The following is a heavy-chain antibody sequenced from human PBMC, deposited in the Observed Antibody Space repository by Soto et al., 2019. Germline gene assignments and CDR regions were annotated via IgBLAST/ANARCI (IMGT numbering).Heavy chain of an antibody. Sequence: EVQLVESGGGLVQPGGSLRLSCVASGLTFSSWMSWVRQAPGKGLGWVAMTTQDGSGKHYVESVKGRLTISRDSAKDSMYLQMNSMTVEDTAMYYCASLDTAMMKTASYWGQGTQVTVSS. CDR1: GLTFSSW. D-gene: IGHD5-18*01. V-gene: IGHV3-7*01. J-gene: IGHJ4*02. CDR2: TTQDGSGK. CDR3: ASLDTAMMKTASY.